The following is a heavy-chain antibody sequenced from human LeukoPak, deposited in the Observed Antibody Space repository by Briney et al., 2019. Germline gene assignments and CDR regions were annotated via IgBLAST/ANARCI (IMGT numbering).Heavy chain of an antibody. CDR1: GFTFSTYS. V-gene: IGHV3-48*02. CDR3: ARDRGIWN. J-gene: IGHJ4*02. D-gene: IGHD1-1*01. Sequence: TGGSLRLSCAASGFTFSTYSMNWVRQAPGQGLEWVSYISSTSSTTYYADSVQGRFTISRDNARNSLYLQMNSLRDDDTAVYYCARDRGIWNWGQGTLVSVSS. CDR2: ISSTSSTT.